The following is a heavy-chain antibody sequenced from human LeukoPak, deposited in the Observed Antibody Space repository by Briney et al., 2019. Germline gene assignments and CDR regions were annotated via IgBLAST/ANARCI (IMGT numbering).Heavy chain of an antibody. J-gene: IGHJ4*02. D-gene: IGHD4-17*01. CDR3: ARRAGEYSHPYDY. V-gene: IGHV3-15*01. CDR2: IKSKTDGGTT. Sequence: GSLRLSCAASGFTFSNAWMSWVRQAPGKGLEWVGRIKSKTDGGTTDYAAPVKGRFTISRDNSKNTLYLQMNSLRADDTAVYYCARRAGEYSHPYDYWGQGTLLTVSP. CDR1: GFTFSNAW.